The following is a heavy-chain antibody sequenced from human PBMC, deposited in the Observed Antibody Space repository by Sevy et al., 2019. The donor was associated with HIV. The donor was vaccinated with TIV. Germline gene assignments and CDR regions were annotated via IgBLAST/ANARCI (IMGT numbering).Heavy chain of an antibody. CDR3: ARYVGGSYLEPGAFDI. CDR1: GFTFSDYY. CDR2: ISSSGSTI. Sequence: GGSLRLSCAASGFTFSDYYMSWIRQAPGKGLEWVSYISSSGSTIYYADPVKGRFTISRDNAKNSLYLQMNSLRAEDTAVYYCARYVGGSYLEPGAFDIWGQGTMVTVSS. J-gene: IGHJ3*02. V-gene: IGHV3-11*01. D-gene: IGHD1-26*01.